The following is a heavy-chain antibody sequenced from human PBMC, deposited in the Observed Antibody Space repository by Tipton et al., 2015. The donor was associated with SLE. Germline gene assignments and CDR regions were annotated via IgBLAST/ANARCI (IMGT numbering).Heavy chain of an antibody. CDR3: TRHQVGATFDY. D-gene: IGHD1-26*01. Sequence: SLRLSCAASGFTFSGSAMRWVRQASGKGLEWVGRIRSKANSYATAYAASVKGRFTISRDDSKNTAYLQMNSLKTEDTAVYYCTRHQVGATFDYWGQGTLVTVSS. CDR1: GFTFSGSA. V-gene: IGHV3-73*01. J-gene: IGHJ4*02. CDR2: IRSKANSYAT.